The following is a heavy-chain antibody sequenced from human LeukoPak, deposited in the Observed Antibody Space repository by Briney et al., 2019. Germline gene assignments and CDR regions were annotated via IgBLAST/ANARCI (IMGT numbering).Heavy chain of an antibody. V-gene: IGHV4-59*01. CDR1: GGSISGYY. CDR3: ARARGATIFQSAFDI. J-gene: IGHJ3*02. Sequence: SETLSLTCTVSGGSISGYYWSWIRQPPGKGLEWIGYIYNSGSTNYNSSLKSRVTISADTSKNQFSLKLSSVTAADTAVYYCARARGATIFQSAFDIWGQGTMVTVSS. D-gene: IGHD5-24*01. CDR2: IYNSGST.